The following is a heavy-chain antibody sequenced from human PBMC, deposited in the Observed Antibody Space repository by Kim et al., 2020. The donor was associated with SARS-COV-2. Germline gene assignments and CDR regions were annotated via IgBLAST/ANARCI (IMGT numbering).Heavy chain of an antibody. D-gene: IGHD3-10*01. CDR3: AREGSSITMVRGANDY. CDR2: IYYSGST. Sequence: SETLSLTCTVSGGSISSGDYYWSWIRQPPGKGLEWIGYIYYSGSTYYNPSLKSRVTISVDTSKNQFSLKLSSVTAADTAVYYCAREGSSITMVRGANDYWGQGTLVTVSS. CDR1: GGSISSGDYY. V-gene: IGHV4-30-4*01. J-gene: IGHJ4*02.